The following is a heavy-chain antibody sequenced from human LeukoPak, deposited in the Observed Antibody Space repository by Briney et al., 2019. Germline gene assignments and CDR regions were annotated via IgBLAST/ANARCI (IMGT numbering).Heavy chain of an antibody. D-gene: IGHD3-22*01. J-gene: IGHJ4*02. V-gene: IGHV4-59*01. Sequence: SETLSLTCTVSGGSISNYYWSWIRQPPGKGLEWIGYIYYSGSANYNPSLKSRVTISVDTSNNQFSLNLSSVTAADTAIYYCARRTYYHDSSGYYFDYWGQGTLVTVSS. CDR2: IYYSGSA. CDR3: ARRTYYHDSSGYYFDY. CDR1: GGSISNYY.